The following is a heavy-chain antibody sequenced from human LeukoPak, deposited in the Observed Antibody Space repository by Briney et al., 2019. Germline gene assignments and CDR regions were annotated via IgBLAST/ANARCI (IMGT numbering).Heavy chain of an antibody. CDR3: ARDGSSGGSGRDSWFDP. D-gene: IGHD2-15*01. J-gene: IGHJ5*02. Sequence: ASVKVSCKASGYTFTGYYMHWVRQAPGQGLEWMGWINPNSGGTNYAQKFQGRVTMTRDTSISTAYMELSRLRSDDTAVYYRARDGSSGGSGRDSWFDPWGQGTLVTVSS. CDR1: GYTFTGYY. V-gene: IGHV1-2*02. CDR2: INPNSGGT.